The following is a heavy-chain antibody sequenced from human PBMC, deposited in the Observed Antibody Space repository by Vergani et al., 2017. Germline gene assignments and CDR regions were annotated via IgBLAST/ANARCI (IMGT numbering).Heavy chain of an antibody. V-gene: IGHV3-49*03. CDR2: IRSKAYGGTT. CDR3: TRDHDCSSTSCYMSYYYYYGMDV. Sequence: EVQLVESGGGLVQPGRSLRLSCTASGFTFGDYAMSWFRQAPGKGLEWVGFIRSKAYGGTTEYAASVKGRFTISRDDSKSIAYLQMNSLKTEDTAVYYCTRDHDCSSTSCYMSYYYYYGMDVWGQGTTVTVSS. D-gene: IGHD2-2*02. CDR1: GFTFGDYA. J-gene: IGHJ6*02.